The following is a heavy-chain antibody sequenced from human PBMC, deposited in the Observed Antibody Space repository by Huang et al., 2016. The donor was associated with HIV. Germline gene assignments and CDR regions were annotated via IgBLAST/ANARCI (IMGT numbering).Heavy chain of an antibody. CDR3: AKEGDTGAALGY. Sequence: EVQLVESGGGLIQPGGSLRRSCAASGFTVSTNYMTWVRQAPGKGLECVSLIYSGGTTYSAGAGKGRFTISRDDSENTLYLHMTSLRAGDTAVYYCAKEGDTGAALGYWGQGTLVTVS. J-gene: IGHJ4*02. CDR1: GFTVSTNY. D-gene: IGHD2-8*02. V-gene: IGHV3-53*01. CDR2: IYSGGTT.